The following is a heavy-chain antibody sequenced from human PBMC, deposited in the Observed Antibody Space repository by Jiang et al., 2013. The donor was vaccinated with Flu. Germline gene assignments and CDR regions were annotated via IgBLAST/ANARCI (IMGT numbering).Heavy chain of an antibody. CDR1: GGSISSYY. D-gene: IGHD3-3*01. CDR3: ARDRKWVKDFWSGYPSHYYGMDV. CDR2: IYYSGST. J-gene: IGHJ6*02. V-gene: IGHV4-59*01. Sequence: WLGLVKPSETLSLTCTVSGGSISSYYWSWIRQPPGKGLEWIGYIYYSGSTNYNPSLKSRVTISVDTSKNQFSLKLSSVTXADTAVYYCARDRKWVKDFWSGYPSHYYGMDVWGQGTTVTVSS.